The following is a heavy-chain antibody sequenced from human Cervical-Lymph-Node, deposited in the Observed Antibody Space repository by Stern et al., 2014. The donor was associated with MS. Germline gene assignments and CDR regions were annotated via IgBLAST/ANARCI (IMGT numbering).Heavy chain of an antibody. J-gene: IGHJ4*02. CDR3: AHRAGNMVRGVTFFDY. CDR2: IYWYGNE. D-gene: IGHD3-10*01. Sequence: VTLKESGPTLVKPTQTLTVTCTFSGFSVSTDGEGVGWIRQPPGKALEWLALIYWYGNERYSPSLKSRLTITKDTSKNQVVLVMTNMDPVDTGTYYCAHRAGNMVRGVTFFDYWGQGTLVTVSS. CDR1: GFSVSTDGEG. V-gene: IGHV2-5*01.